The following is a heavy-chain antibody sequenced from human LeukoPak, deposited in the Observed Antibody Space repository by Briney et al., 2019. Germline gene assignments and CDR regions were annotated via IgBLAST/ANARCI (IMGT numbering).Heavy chain of an antibody. CDR1: GFTFSTYW. CDR3: ARGRLVSQGGGYEY. J-gene: IGHJ4*02. CDR2: INPDETRT. Sequence: GGSLRLSCAASGFTFSTYWMHWVRQVPGKGLVWVSRINPDETRTNYADSVKGRFTISTDNAQNTLYLQMNSLTADDTAVYYCARGRLVSQGGGYEYWGQGTLVTVSS. D-gene: IGHD5-12*01. V-gene: IGHV3-74*01.